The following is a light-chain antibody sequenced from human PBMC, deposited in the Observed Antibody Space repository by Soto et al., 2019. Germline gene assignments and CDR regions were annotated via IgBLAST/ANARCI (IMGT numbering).Light chain of an antibody. CDR3: QSYDNSLSWV. Sequence: QSLLTQPPSVSGAPGQRVTISCIGSSSNIGAKYDVHWYQHLPGTAPKLLIYGNSNRPSGVPDRFSGSKSGTSASLAITGLQAEDEADYYCQSYDNSLSWVFGGGTKVTVL. CDR1: SSNIGAKYD. V-gene: IGLV1-40*01. J-gene: IGLJ3*02. CDR2: GNS.